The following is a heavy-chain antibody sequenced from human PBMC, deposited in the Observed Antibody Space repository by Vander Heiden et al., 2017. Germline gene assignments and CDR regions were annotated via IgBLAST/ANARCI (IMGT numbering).Heavy chain of an antibody. CDR3: AKDFIGHFDY. CDR2: IGGSGGSK. D-gene: IGHD3-16*02. Sequence: VPLLSSGGGFVQPGVSLSLSCAAPGFTLRSYALSWLRQAPGKVLEGVSAIGGSGGSKYYADSVKGRCTISRDNSKNTLYLQMNSLRAEDTAVYYCAKDFIGHFDYWGQGTLVTVSS. V-gene: IGHV3-23*01. J-gene: IGHJ4*02. CDR1: GFTLRSYA.